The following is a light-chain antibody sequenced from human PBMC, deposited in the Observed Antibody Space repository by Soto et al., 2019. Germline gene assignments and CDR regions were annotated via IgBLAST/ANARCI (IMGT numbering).Light chain of an antibody. J-gene: IGKJ3*01. V-gene: IGKV1-27*01. CDR2: AAS. Sequence: DIQMTQSPSSLSASVGDRVTITCRASQGISNYLAWYQQKPGKVPKLLIYAASTLQSGLPSRFSGSGSGTDFTLTISGLQPEDVATYYCQKYNSAPRTFGPGTNVDIK. CDR3: QKYNSAPRT. CDR1: QGISNY.